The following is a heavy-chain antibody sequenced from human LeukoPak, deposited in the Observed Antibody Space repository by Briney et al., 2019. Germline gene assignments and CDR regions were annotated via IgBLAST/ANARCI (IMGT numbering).Heavy chain of an antibody. CDR1: VYTFTSYY. D-gene: IGHD1-26*01. V-gene: IGHV1-46*01. CDR2: INPSGGST. J-gene: IGHJ4*02. Sequence: ASVKVSCKASVYTFTSYYMHWVRQAPGQGLEWMGIINPSGGSTSYAQKFQGRVTMTRDTSTSTVYMELSSLRSEDTAVYYCARCGPSGSYYCAFDYWGQGTLVTVSS. CDR3: ARCGPSGSYYCAFDY.